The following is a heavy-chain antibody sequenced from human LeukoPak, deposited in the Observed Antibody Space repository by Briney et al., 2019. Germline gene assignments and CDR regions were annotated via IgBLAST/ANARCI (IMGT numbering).Heavy chain of an antibody. CDR1: GGPISTYY. Sequence: SETLSLTCTVSGGPISTYYWIWLGQPPGKGLEYVGYIYYSGRTNYNPSLKSRVSMSLDTSKNHFSLKLRSVTAADTAVYYCARLEWWESDYWGQGTLGTVS. J-gene: IGHJ4*02. D-gene: IGHD2-15*01. CDR2: IYYSGRT. V-gene: IGHV4-59*08. CDR3: ARLEWWESDY.